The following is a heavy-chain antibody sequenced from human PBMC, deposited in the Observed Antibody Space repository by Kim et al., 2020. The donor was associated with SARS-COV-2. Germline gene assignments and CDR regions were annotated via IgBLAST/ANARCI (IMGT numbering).Heavy chain of an antibody. J-gene: IGHJ1*01. D-gene: IGHD3-16*01. CDR1: GFTFSNSD. CDR3: AGVVGLGGGN. Sequence: GGSLRLSCAASGFTFSNSDMHWVRQAPGKGLVWVSVISYDGSNKYYADSVKGRFTISRDNSKSTLYLQMNSLRAEDTAVYYCAGVVGLGGGNWGTGT. V-gene: IGHV3-30-3*01. CDR2: ISYDGSNK.